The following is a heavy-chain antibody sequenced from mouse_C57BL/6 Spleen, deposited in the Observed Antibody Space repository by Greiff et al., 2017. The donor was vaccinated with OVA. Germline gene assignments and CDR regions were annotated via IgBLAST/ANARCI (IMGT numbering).Heavy chain of an antibody. CDR1: GYTFTSYT. CDR2: INPSSGYT. CDR3: ARSHYGSTTGGY. D-gene: IGHD1-1*01. V-gene: IGHV1-4*01. Sequence: QVQLKQSGAELARPGASVKMSCKASGYTFTSYTMHWVKQRPGQGLEWIGYINPSSGYTKYNQKFKDKATLTADKSSSTAYIQLSSLTSEDSAVYYCARSHYGSTTGGYWGQGTTLTVSS. J-gene: IGHJ2*01.